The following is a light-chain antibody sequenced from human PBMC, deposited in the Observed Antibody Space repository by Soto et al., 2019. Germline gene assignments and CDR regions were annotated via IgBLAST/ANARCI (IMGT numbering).Light chain of an antibody. Sequence: QSVLTQPASVSGSPGQSITIFCTGTSSDVGGYNYVSWYQQHPGKAPKLMIYDVRNRASGASNRFSGSKSGNTASLTISGLQAEDEADYYCTSYTSSNTLYVFGTGTKVTVL. CDR3: TSYTSSNTLYV. CDR1: SSDVGGYNY. CDR2: DVR. V-gene: IGLV2-14*01. J-gene: IGLJ1*01.